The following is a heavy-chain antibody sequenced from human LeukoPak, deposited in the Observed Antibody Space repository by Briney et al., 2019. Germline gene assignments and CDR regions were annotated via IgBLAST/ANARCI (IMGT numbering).Heavy chain of an antibody. CDR2: ISYDGSNK. CDR3: ARGYYGDYGYFDY. CDR1: GFTFSSYA. Sequence: GGSLRLSCAASGFTFSSYAMHWVRQAPGKGLEWVAVISYDGSNKYYADSVKGRFTISRDNSKNTLYLQMNSLRAEDTAVYYCARGYYGDYGYFDYWGQGTLVTVSS. J-gene: IGHJ4*02. D-gene: IGHD4-17*01. V-gene: IGHV3-30-3*01.